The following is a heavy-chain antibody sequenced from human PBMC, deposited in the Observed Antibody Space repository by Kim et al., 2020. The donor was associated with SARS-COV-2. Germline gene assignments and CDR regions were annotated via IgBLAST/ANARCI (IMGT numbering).Heavy chain of an antibody. CDR2: ISSSSSYI. V-gene: IGHV3-21*01. CDR3: AKGTVAGARGWFDP. J-gene: IGHJ5*02. Sequence: GGSLRLSCAASGFTFSSYSMNWVRQAPGKGLEWVSSISSSSSYIYYADSVKGRFTISRDNAKNSLYLQMNSLRAEDTAVYYCAKGTVAGARGWFDPWGQGTLVTVSS. CDR1: GFTFSSYS. D-gene: IGHD6-19*01.